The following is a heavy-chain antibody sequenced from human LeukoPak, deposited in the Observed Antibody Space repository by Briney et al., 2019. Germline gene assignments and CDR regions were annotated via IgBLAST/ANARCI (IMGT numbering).Heavy chain of an antibody. J-gene: IGHJ3*02. CDR3: ARQRGELPKLRAFDI. Sequence: SETLSLTCTVSGGSISSSSYYWSWIRQPPGKGLEWIGYIYYSGSTNYNPSLKSRVTISVDTSKNQFSLKLSSVTAADTAVYYCARQRGELPKLRAFDIWGQGTMVTVSS. D-gene: IGHD1-26*01. CDR1: GGSISSSSYY. V-gene: IGHV4-61*05. CDR2: IYYSGST.